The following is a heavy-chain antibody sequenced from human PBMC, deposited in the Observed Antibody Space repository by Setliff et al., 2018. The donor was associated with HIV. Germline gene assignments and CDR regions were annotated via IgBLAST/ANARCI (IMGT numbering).Heavy chain of an antibody. CDR1: GGSISSYY. D-gene: IGHD2-2*01. Sequence: PSETLSLTCTVSGGSISSYYWSWIRQPAGKGLEWIGRIFTSGTTNYNPSLRSRVTISVDTSKNQFSLRLSSVTAADTAVYYCARLDCSSSSGFVDYWGQGTLVTVSS. V-gene: IGHV4-4*07. CDR3: ARLDCSSSSGFVDY. J-gene: IGHJ4*02. CDR2: IFTSGTT.